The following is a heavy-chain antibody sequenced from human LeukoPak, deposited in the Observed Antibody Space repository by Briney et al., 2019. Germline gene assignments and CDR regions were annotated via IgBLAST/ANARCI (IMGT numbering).Heavy chain of an antibody. CDR1: GGSISNSSYY. CDR2: IYYSGST. V-gene: IGHV4-39*01. CDR3: ARQVEGYSGYDSLAY. Sequence: SETLSLTCTVSGGSISNSSYYWGWIRQPPGEGLEWIGSIYYSGSTYYNPSLKSRVTISVDTSKNQFSLKLSSVTAADTAVYYCARQVEGYSGYDSLAYWGQGTLVTVSS. D-gene: IGHD5-12*01. J-gene: IGHJ4*02.